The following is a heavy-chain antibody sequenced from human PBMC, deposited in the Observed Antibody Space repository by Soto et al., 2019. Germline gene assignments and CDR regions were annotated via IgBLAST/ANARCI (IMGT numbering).Heavy chain of an antibody. CDR3: ARHLAEIQLWYPTDY. V-gene: IGHV5-10-1*01. CDR2: IDPSDSYT. Sequence: PGESLKISCKGSGYSFTSYWISWVRQMPGKGLEWMGRIDPSDSYTNYSPSFQGHVTISADKSISTAYLQWSSLKASDTAMYYCARHLAEIQLWYPTDYWGQGTLVTVSS. CDR1: GYSFTSYW. J-gene: IGHJ4*02. D-gene: IGHD5-18*01.